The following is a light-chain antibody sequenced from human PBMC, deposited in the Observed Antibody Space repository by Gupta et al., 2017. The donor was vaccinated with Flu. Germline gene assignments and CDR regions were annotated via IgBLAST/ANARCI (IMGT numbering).Light chain of an antibody. Sequence: QSVLTQPPSVSGAPGQRVTISCTGSSSNIGAGNDVHWYQQLPATAPKRRIYGNSNRPSGVPDRFSGSKSGTSASLDITGLQAGDEADYYCQSDDSSLSLCGFGTGTKVNGL. CDR3: QSDDSSLSLCG. CDR1: SSNIGAGND. CDR2: GNS. V-gene: IGLV1-40*01. J-gene: IGLJ1*01.